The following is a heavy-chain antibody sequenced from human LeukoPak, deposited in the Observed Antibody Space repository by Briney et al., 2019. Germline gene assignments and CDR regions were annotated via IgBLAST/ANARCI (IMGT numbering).Heavy chain of an antibody. V-gene: IGHV1-18*04. J-gene: IGHJ3*02. CDR2: ISAYNGNT. CDR1: GYTFTGYY. Sequence: GASVKVSCKASGYTFTGYYMHWVRQAPGQGLEWMGWISAYNGNTNYAQKLQGRVTMTTDTSTSTAYMELRSLRSDDTAVYYCASSGAVARPRWAAFDIWGEGTMVTVSS. D-gene: IGHD4-23*01. CDR3: ASSGAVARPRWAAFDI.